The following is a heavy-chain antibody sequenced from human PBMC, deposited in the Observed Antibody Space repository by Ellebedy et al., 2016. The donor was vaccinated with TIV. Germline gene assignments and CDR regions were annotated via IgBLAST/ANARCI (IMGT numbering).Heavy chain of an antibody. J-gene: IGHJ4*02. CDR3: ARDQGSGWGVFDY. Sequence: GESLKISCAASGFTFSSYSMNWVRQAPGKGLEWVSYISSSSSTIYYADSVKGRFTISRDNAKNSLYLQMNSLRAEDTAVYYCARDQGSGWGVFDYWGQGTLVTVSS. D-gene: IGHD6-19*01. CDR2: ISSSSSTI. V-gene: IGHV3-48*01. CDR1: GFTFSSYS.